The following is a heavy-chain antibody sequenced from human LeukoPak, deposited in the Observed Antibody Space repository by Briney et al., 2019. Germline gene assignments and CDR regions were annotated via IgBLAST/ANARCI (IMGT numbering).Heavy chain of an antibody. Sequence: ASVKVSCKASGYTFTSYDINWVRQATGQGLEWMGWMNPNSGNTDYAQKLQGRVTMTTDTSTSTAYMELRSLRSDDTAVYYCARRSSSWYVGRYYYMDVWGKGTTVTISS. V-gene: IGHV1-8*02. CDR3: ARRSSSWYVGRYYYMDV. CDR2: MNPNSGNT. D-gene: IGHD6-13*01. CDR1: GYTFTSYD. J-gene: IGHJ6*03.